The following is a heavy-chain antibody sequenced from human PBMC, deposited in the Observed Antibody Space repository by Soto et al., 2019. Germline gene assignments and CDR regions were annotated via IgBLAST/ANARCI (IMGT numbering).Heavy chain of an antibody. CDR1: GGTFSSYA. J-gene: IGHJ4*02. V-gene: IGHV1-69*01. D-gene: IGHD5-18*01. CDR2: IIPIFGTA. CDR3: ARDAARYSYGSHFDY. Sequence: QVQLVQSGAEVKKPGASVKVSCKASGGTFSSYAISWVRQAPGQELEWMGGIIPIFGTANYVQKFQGRVTITADESTSTAYMELSSLRSEDTAVYYCARDAARYSYGSHFDYWGQGTLVTVSS.